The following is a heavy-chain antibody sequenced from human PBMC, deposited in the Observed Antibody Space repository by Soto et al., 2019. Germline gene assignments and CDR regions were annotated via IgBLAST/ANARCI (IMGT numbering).Heavy chain of an antibody. CDR2: IRSKAYGGTT. Sequence: GGSLRLYCTASGFTFGDYAMSWFRQAPGKGLEWVGFIRSKAYGGTTEYAASVKGRFTISRDDSKSIAYLQMNSLKTEDTAVYYCTRAGEMVGFAFYIWGQGTMVTVSS. CDR1: GFTFGDYA. CDR3: TRAGEMVGFAFYI. D-gene: IGHD2-8*01. V-gene: IGHV3-49*03. J-gene: IGHJ3*02.